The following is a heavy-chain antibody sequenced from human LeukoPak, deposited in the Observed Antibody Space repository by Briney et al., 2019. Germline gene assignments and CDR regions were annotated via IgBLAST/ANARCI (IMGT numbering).Heavy chain of an antibody. Sequence: SLRLSCAVSGFTISNDYMSWIRQPQRQGLDLDSYISSYGSTIYYADSVKSRFTICRDNAKNSLYLQMYSLRAEDTAAYYWAGGGPYCGGDCYSGYFDYWGQGTLVTVSS. V-gene: IGHV3-11*01. D-gene: IGHD2-21*02. J-gene: IGHJ4*02. CDR3: AGGGPYCGGDCYSGYFDY. CDR2: ISSYGSTI. CDR1: GFTISNDY.